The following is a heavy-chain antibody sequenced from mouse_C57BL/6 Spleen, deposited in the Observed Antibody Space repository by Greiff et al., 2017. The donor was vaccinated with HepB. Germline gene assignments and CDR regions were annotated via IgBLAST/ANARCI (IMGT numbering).Heavy chain of an antibody. D-gene: IGHD1-1*01. CDR1: GYAFSSSW. Sequence: QVQLQQSVPELVKPGASVKISCKASGYAFSSSWMNWVKQRPGKGLEWIGRIYPGDGDTNYNGKFKGKATLTADKSSSTAYMQLSSLTSEDSAVYFCARIITTGWYFDVWGTGTTVTVSS. J-gene: IGHJ1*03. CDR3: ARIITTGWYFDV. CDR2: IYPGDGDT. V-gene: IGHV1-82*01.